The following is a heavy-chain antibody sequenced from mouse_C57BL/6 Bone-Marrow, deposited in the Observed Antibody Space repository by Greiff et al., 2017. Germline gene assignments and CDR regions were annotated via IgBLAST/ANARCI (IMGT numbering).Heavy chain of an antibody. V-gene: IGHV5-4*01. CDR1: GFTFSSYA. CDR2: ISDGGSYT. J-gene: IGHJ3*01. Sequence: EVQVVESGGGLVKPGGSLKLSCAASGFTFSSYAMSWVRQTPEKRLEWVATISDGGSYTYYPDNVKGRFTISRDNAKNNLYLQMSHLKSEDTAMYYCAAYYSNPLFAYWGQGTLVTVSA. D-gene: IGHD2-5*01. CDR3: AAYYSNPLFAY.